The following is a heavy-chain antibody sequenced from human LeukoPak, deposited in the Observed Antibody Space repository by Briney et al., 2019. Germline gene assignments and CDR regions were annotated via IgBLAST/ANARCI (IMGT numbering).Heavy chain of an antibody. CDR1: GDTFSSYA. V-gene: IGHV1-69*13. Sequence: SVKVSCKASGDTFSSYATSWVRQAPGQGLEWMGGIIPIFGTPRYAQKFQGRVTITADESTSTAYMELSSLTSEDTAVYYCASLKGYAFWSGYYGWGQGTRVTVSS. J-gene: IGHJ4*02. D-gene: IGHD3-3*01. CDR2: IIPIFGTP. CDR3: ASLKGYAFWSGYYG.